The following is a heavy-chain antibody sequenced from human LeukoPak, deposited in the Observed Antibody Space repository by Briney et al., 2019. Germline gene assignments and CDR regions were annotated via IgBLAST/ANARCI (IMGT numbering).Heavy chain of an antibody. CDR1: GGSINNYY. CDR3: ARLHALRAEEFDP. CDR2: IYYNGVT. V-gene: IGHV4-59*01. D-gene: IGHD3-16*01. J-gene: IGHJ5*02. Sequence: PSETLSPTCTVSGGSINNYYWSWIRQPPGRGLEWLGYIYYNGVTNYNPSLKSRLTISVDTSKNQFSLKLTSVTAADTAVYYCARLHALRAEEFDPWGQGTLVTVSS.